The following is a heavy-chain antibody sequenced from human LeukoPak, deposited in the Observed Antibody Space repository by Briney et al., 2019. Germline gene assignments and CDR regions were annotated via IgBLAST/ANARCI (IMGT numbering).Heavy chain of an antibody. Sequence: SETLSLTCTVSGGSISSYYWSWIRQPPGKGLEWIGYIYYSGSTNYNPSLKSRVTISVDTSKNQFSLKLSSVTAADTAVYYCAREIHGDYYFDYWGQGTLVTVSS. CDR1: GGSISSYY. D-gene: IGHD3-3*01. J-gene: IGHJ4*02. CDR2: IYYSGST. CDR3: AREIHGDYYFDY. V-gene: IGHV4-59*01.